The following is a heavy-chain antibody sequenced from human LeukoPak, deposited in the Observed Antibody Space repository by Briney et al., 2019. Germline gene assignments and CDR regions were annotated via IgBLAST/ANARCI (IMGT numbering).Heavy chain of an antibody. D-gene: IGHD2-2*01. J-gene: IGHJ6*02. CDR2: TSDSGTTT. V-gene: IGHV3-23*01. CDR3: ARALGDQPDYYYGMDV. Sequence: PGGSLRLSCAASEFTFSSFAMNWVRQAPGKGLEWVSGTSDSGTTTYYADSVKGRFTMSRDNSKKTLFLQMNSLRAEDTAVYYCARALGDQPDYYYGMDVWGQGTTVTVSS. CDR1: EFTFSSFA.